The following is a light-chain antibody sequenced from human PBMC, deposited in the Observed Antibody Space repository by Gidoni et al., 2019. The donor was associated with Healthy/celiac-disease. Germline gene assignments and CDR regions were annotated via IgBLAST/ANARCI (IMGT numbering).Light chain of an antibody. J-gene: IGKJ2*01. V-gene: IGKV3-20*01. CDR3: QQYGSSPLMYT. Sequence: IVLTQSPGTLSLSPGESAPLSCRASQSVSSSYLAWYQQKPGQAPRLLIYGASSRATGIPDRFSGSGSGTDFTLTISRLEPEDFAVYYCQQYGSSPLMYTFGQGTKLEIK. CDR2: GAS. CDR1: QSVSSSY.